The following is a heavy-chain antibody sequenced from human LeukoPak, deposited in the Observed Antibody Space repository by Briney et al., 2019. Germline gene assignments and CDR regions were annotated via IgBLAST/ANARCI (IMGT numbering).Heavy chain of an antibody. Sequence: PGGSLRLSCAASGFTFTNYAMSWVRQAPGKGLEWVSAISGSGGSTYYADSVKGRFTISRDNSKNTLYLQMNSLRAEDTAVYYCAKECIRHSSGWSYYFDYWGQGTLVTVSS. J-gene: IGHJ4*02. CDR2: ISGSGGST. V-gene: IGHV3-23*01. D-gene: IGHD6-19*01. CDR1: GFTFTNYA. CDR3: AKECIRHSSGWSYYFDY.